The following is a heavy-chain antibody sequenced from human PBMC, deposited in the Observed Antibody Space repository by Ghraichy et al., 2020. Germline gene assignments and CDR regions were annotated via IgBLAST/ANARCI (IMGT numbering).Heavy chain of an antibody. CDR3: ARLNYDSSGYYYLFDY. CDR1: GFTFDDYG. V-gene: IGHV3-20*01. D-gene: IGHD3-22*01. CDR2: INWNGGST. Sequence: GGSLRLSCAASGFTFDDYGMSWVRQAPGKGLEWVSGINWNGGSTGYADSVKCRFTISRDNAKNSLYLQMNSLRAEDTALYHCARLNYDSSGYYYLFDYWGQGTLVTVSS. J-gene: IGHJ4*02.